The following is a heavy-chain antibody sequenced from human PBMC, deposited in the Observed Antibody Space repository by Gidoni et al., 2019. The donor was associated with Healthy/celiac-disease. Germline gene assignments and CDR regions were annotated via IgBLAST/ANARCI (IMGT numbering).Heavy chain of an antibody. Sequence: QVTLKESGPVLVKPTETLTLTCPVSGFSLSNARMGVSWIRQPPGKALEWLAHIFSNDEKSYSTSLKSRLTISKDTSKSQVVLTMTNMDPVDTATYYCARHPRGWYFDLWGRGTLVTVAS. CDR1: GFSLSNARMG. J-gene: IGHJ2*01. V-gene: IGHV2-26*01. CDR2: IFSNDEK. D-gene: IGHD3-10*01. CDR3: ARHPRGWYFDL.